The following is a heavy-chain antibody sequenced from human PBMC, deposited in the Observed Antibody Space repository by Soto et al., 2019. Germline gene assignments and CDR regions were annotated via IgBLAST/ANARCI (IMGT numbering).Heavy chain of an antibody. Sequence: GSLRLSCAASGFTFSSYSMNWVRQAPGKGLEWVSYISSSSSTIYYADSVKGRFTISRDNAKNSLYLQMNSLRDEDTAVYYCARDRSSGWYEENYYYYGMDVWGQGTTVTVSS. V-gene: IGHV3-48*02. J-gene: IGHJ6*02. CDR1: GFTFSSYS. D-gene: IGHD6-19*01. CDR3: ARDRSSGWYEENYYYYGMDV. CDR2: ISSSSSTI.